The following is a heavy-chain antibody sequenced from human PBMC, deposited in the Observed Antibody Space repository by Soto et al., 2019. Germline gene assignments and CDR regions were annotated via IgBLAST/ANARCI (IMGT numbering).Heavy chain of an antibody. CDR2: INHLGIT. Sequence: SETLSLTCTVSGASITFGGYSWSWIRQTPGKSLEWIGYINHLGITFYNPSFESRLTLSIDRAKNQFSLKLHSMSAADRAVYFCAGGGGSDSFDYWGQGILVTVSS. CDR1: GASITFGGYS. D-gene: IGHD1-26*01. CDR3: AGGGGSDSFDY. V-gene: IGHV4-30-2*01. J-gene: IGHJ4*02.